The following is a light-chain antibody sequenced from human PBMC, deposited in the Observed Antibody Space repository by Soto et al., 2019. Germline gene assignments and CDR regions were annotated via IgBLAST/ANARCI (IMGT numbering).Light chain of an antibody. CDR1: NSNIGNNY. CDR3: GTWDSSLSAVV. CDR2: DNN. V-gene: IGLV1-51*01. J-gene: IGLJ2*01. Sequence: QSVLTQPPSVSAASGQKVTISCYGSNSNIGNNYVSWYQQLPGTAPRLLIYDNNKRPSGTPDRFSGSKSGTSATLGITGLQTGDEADYYCGTWDSSLSAVVFGGGTKLTVL.